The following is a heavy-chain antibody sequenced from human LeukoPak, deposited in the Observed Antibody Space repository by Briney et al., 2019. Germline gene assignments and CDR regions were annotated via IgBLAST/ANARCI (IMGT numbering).Heavy chain of an antibody. Sequence: PSETLSLTCTVSGVSISSYYWSWIRQSPGKGLEWIGHIYYSGSTNYNPSLKSRVTILVETSKNQLSLNLRSVTAADTAVYYCERLDGDHPDYWGQGTLVTVSS. J-gene: IGHJ4*02. D-gene: IGHD4-17*01. CDR2: IYYSGST. V-gene: IGHV4-59*08. CDR3: ERLDGDHPDY. CDR1: GVSISSYY.